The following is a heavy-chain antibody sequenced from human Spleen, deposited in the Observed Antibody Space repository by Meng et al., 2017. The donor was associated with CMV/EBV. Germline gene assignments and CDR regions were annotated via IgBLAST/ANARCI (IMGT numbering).Heavy chain of an antibody. Sequence: SGGTFSSYAISWVRQAPGQGLEWMGGIIPIFGTANYAQKFQGRLTITTDEHRTTFYMELRNLRSDDTAVYYCARDRGLGNPDFNWFDPWGQGTLVTVSS. CDR3: ARDRGLGNPDFNWFDP. CDR1: GGTFSSYA. CDR2: IIPIFGTA. V-gene: IGHV1-69*05. J-gene: IGHJ5*02. D-gene: IGHD3/OR15-3a*01.